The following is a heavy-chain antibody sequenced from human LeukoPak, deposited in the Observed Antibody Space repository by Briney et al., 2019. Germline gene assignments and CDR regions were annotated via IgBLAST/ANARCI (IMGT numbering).Heavy chain of an antibody. CDR2: IIPIFGTA. D-gene: IGHD2-21*02. J-gene: IGHJ5*02. CDR3: AAECGGDCYSGWFDP. V-gene: IGHV1-69*05. Sequence: ASVKVSCKASGGTFSSYAISWVRQAPGQGLEWMGRIIPIFGTANYAQKFQGRVTITTDESTSTAYTELSSLRSEDTAVYYCAAECGGDCYSGWFDPWGQGTLVTVSS. CDR1: GGTFSSYA.